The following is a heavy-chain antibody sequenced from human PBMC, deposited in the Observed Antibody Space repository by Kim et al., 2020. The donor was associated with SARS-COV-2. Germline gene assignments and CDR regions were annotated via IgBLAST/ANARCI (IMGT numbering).Heavy chain of an antibody. V-gene: IGHV3-74*01. CDR2: INSDGSST. D-gene: IGHD6-13*01. CDR3: ARDPTWGTRNRKAAGTENAFDI. Sequence: GGSLRLSCAASGFTFSSYWMHWVRQAPGKGLVWVSRINSDGSSTSYADSVKGRFTISRDNAKNTLYLQMNSLRAEDTAVYYCARDPTWGTRNRKAAGTENAFDIWGQGTMVTVSS. J-gene: IGHJ3*02. CDR1: GFTFSSYW.